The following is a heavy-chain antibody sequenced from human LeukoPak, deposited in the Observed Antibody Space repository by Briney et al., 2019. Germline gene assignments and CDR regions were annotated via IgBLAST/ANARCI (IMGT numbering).Heavy chain of an antibody. Sequence: PGGSLRLSCAASGFTFSSYGMHWVRQAAGKGLEWVAFIRSVGSHKYYADSVKGRFTISRDNSKNTLYLQMNSLRAEDTAVYYCAKAPNYYGSGSYYTLYYYYGMDVWGQGTTVTVSS. CDR2: IRSVGSHK. J-gene: IGHJ6*02. V-gene: IGHV3-30*02. CDR3: AKAPNYYGSGSYYTLYYYYGMDV. CDR1: GFTFSSYG. D-gene: IGHD3-10*01.